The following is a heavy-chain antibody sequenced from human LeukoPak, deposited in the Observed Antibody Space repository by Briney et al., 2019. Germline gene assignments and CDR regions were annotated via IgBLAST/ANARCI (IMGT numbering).Heavy chain of an antibody. Sequence: GGSLRLSCAASGFTFSNAWMSWVRQAPGKGLEWVGRIKGKTDGGTTDYAAPVKGRFTISRDDSKNTLYLQMNSLKTEDTAVYYCTTVRERYYYDSSGYYLDAFDIWGQGTMVTVSS. J-gene: IGHJ3*02. CDR1: GFTFSNAW. CDR3: TTVRERYYYDSSGYYLDAFDI. CDR2: IKGKTDGGTT. D-gene: IGHD3-22*01. V-gene: IGHV3-15*01.